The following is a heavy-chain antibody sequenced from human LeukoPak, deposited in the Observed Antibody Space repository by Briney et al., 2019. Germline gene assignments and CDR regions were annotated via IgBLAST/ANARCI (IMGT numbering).Heavy chain of an antibody. J-gene: IGHJ6*03. V-gene: IGHV3-74*01. CDR2: INTDGSST. Sequence: GGSLRLSSAASGFTFSSYWMHWVRQAPGKGLAWVSRINTDGSSTSYADSVKGRFTISRDNAKNTLYLQMNSLRAEDTAVYYCARDPNHNYENKYYYYYMDVWGKGTTVTVSS. D-gene: IGHD4-11*01. CDR1: GFTFSSYW. CDR3: ARDPNHNYENKYYYYYMDV.